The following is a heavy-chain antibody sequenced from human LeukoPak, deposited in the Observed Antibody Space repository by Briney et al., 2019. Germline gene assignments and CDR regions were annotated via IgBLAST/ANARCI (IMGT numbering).Heavy chain of an antibody. J-gene: IGHJ6*02. D-gene: IGHD4-17*01. CDR2: ILWNGGET. V-gene: IGHV3-9*01. CDR1: GFPFPDYA. CDR3: TRDMRPGGADV. Sequence: GGSLGLPCSISGFPFPDYAVHGVRKVPGRGREWVSGILWNGGETGYADSVKGRFTISRDKVKNFLYLQMNSLRVEDTALYFCTRDMRPGGADVWGQGTTVTVSS.